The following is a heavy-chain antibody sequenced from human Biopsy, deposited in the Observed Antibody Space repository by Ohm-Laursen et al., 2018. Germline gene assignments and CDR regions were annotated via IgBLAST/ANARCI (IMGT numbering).Heavy chain of an antibody. J-gene: IGHJ4*02. CDR2: VTTTSSYI. D-gene: IGHD5-24*01. CDR1: GFDFSDYS. Sequence: SLRLSCSASGFDFSDYSMSWVRRAPGKGLEWVSSVTTTSSYIYYADSVKGRFTISRDNAKNSLYLQMNSLRVEDTAVYYCARGPSGVATIGRGQGTLVTVSS. V-gene: IGHV3-21*01. CDR3: ARGPSGVATIG.